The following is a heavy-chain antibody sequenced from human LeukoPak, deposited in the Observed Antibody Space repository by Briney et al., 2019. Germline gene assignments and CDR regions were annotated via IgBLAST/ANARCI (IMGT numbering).Heavy chain of an antibody. D-gene: IGHD4-17*01. V-gene: IGHV4-39*07. CDR2: IYYSGST. J-gene: IGHJ1*01. CDR3: ARLPDDYGDYKYFQH. Sequence: SETLSLTCTVSGGSIRSSSYYWGWIRQPPGKGLEWIGSIYYSGSTYYNPSLKSRVTISVDTSKNQFYLKLSSVTAADTAVYYCARLPDDYGDYKYFQHWGQGTLVTVSS. CDR1: GGSIRSSSYY.